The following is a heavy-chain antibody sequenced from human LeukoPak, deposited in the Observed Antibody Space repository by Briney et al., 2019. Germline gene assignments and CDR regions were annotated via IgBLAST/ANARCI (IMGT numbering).Heavy chain of an antibody. Sequence: SETLSLTCAVYGGSFSGYYWSWIRQPPGKGLEWIGEINHSGSTNYNPSLKSRVTISVDTSKNQFSLKLSSVTAADTAVYYCAREGETGSADLDYWGQGTLVTVSS. D-gene: IGHD3-10*01. V-gene: IGHV4-34*01. CDR2: INHSGST. CDR1: GGSFSGYY. CDR3: AREGETGSADLDY. J-gene: IGHJ4*02.